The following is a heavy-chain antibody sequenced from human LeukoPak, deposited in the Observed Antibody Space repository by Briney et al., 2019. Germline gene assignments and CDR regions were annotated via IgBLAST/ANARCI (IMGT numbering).Heavy chain of an antibody. CDR3: ARDRCSGTSCYTRPDYYYYYYMDV. V-gene: IGHV1-18*01. CDR1: GYTFTSYG. J-gene: IGHJ6*03. Sequence: GASVKVSCKASGYTFTSYGISWVRQAPGRGLEWMGWISAYNGNTNYAQKFQGRVTLTRDTSITTAYMELSRLRSDDTALYYCARDRCSGTSCYTRPDYYYYYYMDVWGKGTTVTVSS. CDR2: ISAYNGNT. D-gene: IGHD2-2*02.